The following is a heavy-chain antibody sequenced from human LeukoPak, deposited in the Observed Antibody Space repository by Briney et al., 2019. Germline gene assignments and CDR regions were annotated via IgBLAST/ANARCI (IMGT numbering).Heavy chain of an antibody. CDR1: GGSISSSSYY. J-gene: IGHJ4*02. CDR3: ARRGGSYGGFDY. D-gene: IGHD1-26*01. CDR2: IYYSGST. V-gene: IGHV4-39*07. Sequence: PSETLSLTCTVSGGSISSSSYYWGWIRQPPGKGLEWIGSIYYSGSTNYNPSLKSRVTISVDTSKNQFSLKLSSVTAADTAVYYCARRGGSYGGFDYWGQGTLVTVSS.